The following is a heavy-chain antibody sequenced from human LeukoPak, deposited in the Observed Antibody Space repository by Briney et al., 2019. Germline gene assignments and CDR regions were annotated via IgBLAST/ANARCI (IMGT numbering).Heavy chain of an antibody. Sequence: GGSLRLSCAASGFTFSSYWMSWVRQAPGKGLEWVANIKQDGSEKYYVDSVKGRFTISRDNAKNSLYLQMNSLRAEDTAVYYCASAPDFWSGTAFDYWGQGTLVTVSS. CDR3: ASAPDFWSGTAFDY. CDR1: GFTFSSYW. J-gene: IGHJ4*02. CDR2: IKQDGSEK. D-gene: IGHD3-3*01. V-gene: IGHV3-7*01.